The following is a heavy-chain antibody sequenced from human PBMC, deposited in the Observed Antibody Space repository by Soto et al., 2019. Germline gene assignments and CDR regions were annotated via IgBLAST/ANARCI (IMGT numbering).Heavy chain of an antibody. CDR1: SGSISTANW. J-gene: IGHJ4*02. Sequence: QVPLQESGPRLVRPSGTLSLTCTVSSGSISTANWWSWVRQPPGRGLEWIGEIYHSGSTNYNLSLKRRVTLSVDKSKTQFSLRLSSVTAADTATYYCARRGGGVVLAATTPFDYWGQGTLVTVSS. CDR3: ARRGGGVVLAATTPFDY. V-gene: IGHV4-4*02. D-gene: IGHD2-15*01. CDR2: IYHSGST.